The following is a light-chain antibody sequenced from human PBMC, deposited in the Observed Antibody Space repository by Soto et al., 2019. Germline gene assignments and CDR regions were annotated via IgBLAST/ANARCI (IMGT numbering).Light chain of an antibody. J-gene: IGLJ1*01. V-gene: IGLV1-40*01. CDR3: QSSDSSLSGDV. CDR2: ENN. CDR1: SSNIGAGYE. Sequence: QSVLTQPPSVSEAPGQRGTISCTGSSSNIGAGYEAHWYQQVPGTAPKLLIYENNNRPSGVPDRFSGSKSGTSASLAITGLQAEDEAEYYCQSSDSSLSGDVFGTGTKLTVL.